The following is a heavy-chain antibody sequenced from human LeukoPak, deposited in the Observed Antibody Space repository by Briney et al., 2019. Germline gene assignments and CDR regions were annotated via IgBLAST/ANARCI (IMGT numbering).Heavy chain of an antibody. CDR2: IWCDGSNK. CDR3: ARGNYYGMDV. J-gene: IGHJ6*02. Sequence: GGSLRLSCAASGFTFSSYGMHWVRQAPGKGLEWVAVIWCDGSNKYYADSVKGRFTISRDNAKNTLYLQVNSLRAEDTAVYYCARGNYYGMDVWGQGTTVTVSS. CDR1: GFTFSSYG. V-gene: IGHV3-33*01.